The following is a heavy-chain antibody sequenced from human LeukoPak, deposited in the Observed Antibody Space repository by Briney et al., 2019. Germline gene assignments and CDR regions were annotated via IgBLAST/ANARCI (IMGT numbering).Heavy chain of an antibody. CDR1: GGSISSGGYS. CDR2: IYHSGST. CDR3: ARRAAGTEDNWFDP. Sequence: SETLSLTCAASGGSISSGGYSWSWIRQPPGKGLEWIGYIYHSGSTYYNPSLKSRVTISVDRSKNQFSLKLSSVTAADTAVYYCARRAAGTEDNWFDPWGQGTLVTVSS. J-gene: IGHJ5*02. D-gene: IGHD6-13*01. V-gene: IGHV4-30-2*01.